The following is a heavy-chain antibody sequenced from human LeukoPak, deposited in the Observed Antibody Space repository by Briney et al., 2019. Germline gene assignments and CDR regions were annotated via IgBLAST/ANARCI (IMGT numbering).Heavy chain of an antibody. D-gene: IGHD2-2*01. J-gene: IGHJ3*02. CDR1: GYTFTGYY. Sequence: GASVKVSCKASGYTFTGYYMHWVRQAPGQGLEWMGRINPNSGGTNYAQKFQGRLTMTRDTSISTAYMELSRLRSDDTAVYYCACSSTSGNDAFDIWGQGTMVTVSS. V-gene: IGHV1-2*06. CDR3: ACSSTSGNDAFDI. CDR2: INPNSGGT.